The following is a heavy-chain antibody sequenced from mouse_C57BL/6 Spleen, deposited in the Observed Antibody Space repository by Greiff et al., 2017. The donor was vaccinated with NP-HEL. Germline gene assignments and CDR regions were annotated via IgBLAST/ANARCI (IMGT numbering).Heavy chain of an antibody. CDR2: IHPSDSDT. Sequence: QVQLQQPGAELVKPGASVKVSCKASGYTFTSYWMHWVKQRPGQGLEWIGRIHPSDSDTNYKQKFKGKATLTVDKSSSTAYMQRSSLTSEDSSVYYCAIEGLTFLRGWGQGTLVTVSA. J-gene: IGHJ3*01. CDR3: AIEGLTFLRG. V-gene: IGHV1-74*01. CDR1: GYTFTSYW. D-gene: IGHD2-4*01.